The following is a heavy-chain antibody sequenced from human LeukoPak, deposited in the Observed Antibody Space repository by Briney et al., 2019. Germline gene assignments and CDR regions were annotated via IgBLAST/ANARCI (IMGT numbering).Heavy chain of an antibody. Sequence: GSLRLSCAASGFTFSSYAMSWVRQAPGKGLEWIGEINHSGSTNYNPSLKSRVTISVDTSKNQFSLKLSSVTAADTAVYYCARDLGKVPGYWGQGTLVAVSS. CDR3: ARDLGKVPGY. D-gene: IGHD3-10*01. CDR2: INHSGST. V-gene: IGHV4-34*01. CDR1: GFTFSSYA. J-gene: IGHJ4*02.